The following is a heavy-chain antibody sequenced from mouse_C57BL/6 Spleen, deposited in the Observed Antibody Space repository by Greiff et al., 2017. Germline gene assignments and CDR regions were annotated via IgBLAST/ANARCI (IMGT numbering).Heavy chain of an antibody. CDR2: IHPNSGST. J-gene: IGHJ3*01. CDR1: GYTFTSYW. V-gene: IGHV1-64*01. D-gene: IGHD1-1*01. Sequence: QVQLQQPGAELVKPGASVKLSCKASGYTFTSYWMHWVKQRPGQGLEWIGMIHPNSGSTNYNEKFKSKATLTVEKSSSTAYMQLSSLTSADSAVYYCARYGSSAKGCAYWGQGTLVTVSA. CDR3: ARYGSSAKGCAY.